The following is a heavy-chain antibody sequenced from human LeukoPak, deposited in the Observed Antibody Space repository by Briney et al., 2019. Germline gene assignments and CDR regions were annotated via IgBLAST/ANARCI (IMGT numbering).Heavy chain of an antibody. Sequence: SETLSLTCAVYGGSFSGYYWSWIRQPPGKGLEWIGEINHSGSTNYNPSLKSRVTISVDTSKNQFSLKLSSVTAADTAVYYCARLYCSSTSCYKESNYMDVWGKGTTVTISS. CDR1: GGSFSGYY. J-gene: IGHJ6*03. CDR2: INHSGST. D-gene: IGHD2-2*02. V-gene: IGHV4-34*01. CDR3: ARLYCSSTSCYKESNYMDV.